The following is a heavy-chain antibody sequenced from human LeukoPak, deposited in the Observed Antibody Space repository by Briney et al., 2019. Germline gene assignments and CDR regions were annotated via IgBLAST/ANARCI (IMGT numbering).Heavy chain of an antibody. J-gene: IGHJ4*02. Sequence: GGSLRLSCAASGVTFSRYWMRWVRQAPGKGLEWVANIKQEGDETYYGDSVKGRFTISRDNAKNSVFLQMNSLRAEDTAVYYCAKSPGWGQGTLVTVSS. V-gene: IGHV3-7*03. CDR2: IKQEGDET. CDR1: GVTFSRYW. CDR3: AKSPG.